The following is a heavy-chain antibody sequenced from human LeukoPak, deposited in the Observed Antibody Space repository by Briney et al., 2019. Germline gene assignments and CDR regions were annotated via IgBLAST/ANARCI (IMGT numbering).Heavy chain of an antibody. J-gene: IGHJ4*02. CDR3: ARVLAAAGSTDY. D-gene: IGHD6-13*01. CDR2: ISYDGSNK. Sequence: PGGSLRLSCAASGFTFSSYAMHGVRQAPGKGLEGVAVISYDGSNKYYADSVKGRFTISRDNSKNTLYLQMNSLRAEDTAVYYCARVLAAAGSTDYWGQGTLVTVSS. CDR1: GFTFSSYA. V-gene: IGHV3-30*04.